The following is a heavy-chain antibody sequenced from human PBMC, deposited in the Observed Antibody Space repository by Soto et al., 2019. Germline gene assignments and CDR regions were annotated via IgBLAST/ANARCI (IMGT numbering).Heavy chain of an antibody. CDR1: GYTFISYE. D-gene: IGHD2-2*01. V-gene: IGHV1-3*04. CDR2: INTANGNT. CDR3: ARDTPESADDY. Sequence: VASVKVSCKASGYTFISYEIQWVRQAPGQRLEWVGWINTANGNTAYAENFLGRATITSDTAASTVYMELRRLTSGDTAVYYCARDTPESADDYWGQGTLVTVSS. J-gene: IGHJ4*02.